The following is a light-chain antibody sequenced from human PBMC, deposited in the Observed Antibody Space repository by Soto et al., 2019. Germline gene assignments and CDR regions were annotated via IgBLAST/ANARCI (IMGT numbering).Light chain of an antibody. Sequence: QSVLAQPASVSGSPGQSTIISCTGTSSDVGGYNYVSWYQQHPGKAPKLMIYEVNKRPSGVPDRFSGSKSGNTASLTVSGLQAEDEADYYCSSYAGSSNVFGTGTKLTVL. CDR1: SSDVGGYNY. CDR3: SSYAGSSNV. J-gene: IGLJ1*01. CDR2: EVN. V-gene: IGLV2-8*01.